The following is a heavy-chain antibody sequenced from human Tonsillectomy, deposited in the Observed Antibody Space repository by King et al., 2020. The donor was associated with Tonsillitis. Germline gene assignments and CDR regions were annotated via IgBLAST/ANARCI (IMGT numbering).Heavy chain of an antibody. Sequence: VQLVQSGGGLVQPGGSLRLSCAASGFTFISYAMSWVRPAPGKGLEWVSAISGSGGSTYYAVSVKGRFTISRDNSKNSLHLQMNGLRAGDTAVYYCAKGGYSYGEFFDYWGQGTLVTVSS. CDR2: ISGSGGST. V-gene: IGHV3-23*04. CDR3: AKGGYSYGEFFDY. D-gene: IGHD5-18*01. CDR1: GFTFISYA. J-gene: IGHJ4*02.